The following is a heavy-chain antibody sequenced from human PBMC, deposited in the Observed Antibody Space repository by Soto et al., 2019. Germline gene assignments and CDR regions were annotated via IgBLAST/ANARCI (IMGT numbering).Heavy chain of an antibody. CDR1: GGSITSYY. Sequence: QVQLQESGPGLVKPSETLSLTCTVSGGSITSYYWSWIRQPPGKGLEWIGHMYYSGSTNYNPSLKSRVPISADPSKNQFSLKLSSGTAADTAVYYCARVRDCSGGTCYSWWFDPWGQGTLVTVSS. CDR2: MYYSGST. J-gene: IGHJ5*02. D-gene: IGHD2-15*01. CDR3: ARVRDCSGGTCYSWWFDP. V-gene: IGHV4-59*01.